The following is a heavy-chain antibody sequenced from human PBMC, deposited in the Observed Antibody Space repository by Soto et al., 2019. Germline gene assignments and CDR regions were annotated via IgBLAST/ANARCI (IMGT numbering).Heavy chain of an antibody. CDR2: IKSNVDGGAT. D-gene: IGHD3-10*01. CDR1: GFTFKDAW. J-gene: IGHJ3*01. V-gene: IGHV3-15*01. CDR3: TTGAITLEGVVNSYAFDV. Sequence: EVQLVESGGGLVKPGGSLRLSCVASGFTFKDAWMSWVRQAPGKGLEWVGHIKSNVDGGATDYAAPVRGRFHISRDDSKNPLFLKCNSLKNEDRALYYCTTGAITLEGVVNSYAFDVWGQGTMVTVSP.